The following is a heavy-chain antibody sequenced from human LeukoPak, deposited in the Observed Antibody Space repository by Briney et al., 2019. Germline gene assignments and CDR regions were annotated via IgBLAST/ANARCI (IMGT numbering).Heavy chain of an antibody. J-gene: IGHJ4*02. Sequence: GGSLRLSCTASGFTFGDYAMSWVRQAPGKGLEWVGFIRSKAYGGTTEYAAAVKGRFTISRDDSKSIDYPQKHSLKAEDTGVYYCTRGGDSSGYYYLFDYWGQGTLVTVSS. CDR3: TRGGDSSGYYYLFDY. CDR2: IRSKAYGGTT. D-gene: IGHD3-22*01. CDR1: GFTFGDYA. V-gene: IGHV3-49*04.